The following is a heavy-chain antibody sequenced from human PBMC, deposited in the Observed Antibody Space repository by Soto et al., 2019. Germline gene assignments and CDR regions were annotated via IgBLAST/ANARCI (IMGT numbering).Heavy chain of an antibody. V-gene: IGHV2-5*02. Sequence: QITLNESGPTVVKPAETLTLTCTFSGFSLTTSGVGVGWIRQSPVKAPEWLALIYWDDDKRYSASLKSRLTITKDPSKNLVVLTMASVDPADTATYYCAHRILRTVFGLVTTTAIYFDFWGQGTPVVVSS. CDR3: AHRILRTVFGLVTTTAIYFDF. D-gene: IGHD3-3*01. CDR2: IYWDDDK. J-gene: IGHJ4*02. CDR1: GFSLTTSGVG.